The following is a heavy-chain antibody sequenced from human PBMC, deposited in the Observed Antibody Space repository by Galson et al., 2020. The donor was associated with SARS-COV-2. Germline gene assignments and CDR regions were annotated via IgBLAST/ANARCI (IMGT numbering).Heavy chain of an antibody. CDR3: ARHMHITTAGISKTYFYYGMDV. V-gene: IGHV4-59*08. Sequence: SQTLSLTCTVSGGSISRYYWSWIRQPPGKGLEWIGCIYYSGSTNYNPSLKSRVTISVDTSKSQFSLKLSSVTAADTAVYYCARHMHITTAGISKTYFYYGMDVWGQGTTV. CDR2: IYYSGST. D-gene: IGHD6-13*01. J-gene: IGHJ6*02. CDR1: GGSISRYY.